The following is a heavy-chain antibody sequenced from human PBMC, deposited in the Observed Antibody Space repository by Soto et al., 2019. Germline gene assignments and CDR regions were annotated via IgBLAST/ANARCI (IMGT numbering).Heavy chain of an antibody. CDR1: GFTFSSYA. D-gene: IGHD3-16*01. J-gene: IGHJ3*02. CDR2: ISSNGGST. V-gene: IGHV3-64D*09. CDR3: AKLGASTYDAFDI. Sequence: GGPLRLSRSDSGFTFSSYAMHWVRQAPGQGLEYVSAISSNGGSTYYADSVKGRFTISRDNSKNTLYLQMSSLRAEDTAVYYCAKLGASTYDAFDIWGQGTMVTVSS.